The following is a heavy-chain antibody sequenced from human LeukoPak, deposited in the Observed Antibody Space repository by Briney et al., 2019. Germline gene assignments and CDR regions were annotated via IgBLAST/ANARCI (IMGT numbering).Heavy chain of an antibody. CDR1: GYSFTSYW. J-gene: IGHJ6*02. Sequence: GESLKISCKGSGYSFTSYWIGWVRQMPGKGLEWMGIIYPGDSDTRYGPSFQGRVTISADKSISTAYLQWSSLKASDTAMYYCARRYSSSSGSLYGMDVWGQGTTVTVSS. D-gene: IGHD6-13*01. CDR3: ARRYSSSSGSLYGMDV. CDR2: IYPGDSDT. V-gene: IGHV5-51*01.